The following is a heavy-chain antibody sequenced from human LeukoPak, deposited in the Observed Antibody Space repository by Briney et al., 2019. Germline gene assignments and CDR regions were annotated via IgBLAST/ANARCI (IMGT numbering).Heavy chain of an antibody. CDR2: INWNGGSR. Sequence: GGSLRLSCAASGFNFDDYVMSWVRQAPGKGLEWVSGINWNGGSRGYADSVKGRFTISRDNAKNTLYLQMNSLRADDTAVYYCARGPYSGSWYGAFDIWGQGTMVTVSS. D-gene: IGHD6-13*01. CDR3: ARGPYSGSWYGAFDI. CDR1: GFNFDDYV. J-gene: IGHJ3*02. V-gene: IGHV3-20*04.